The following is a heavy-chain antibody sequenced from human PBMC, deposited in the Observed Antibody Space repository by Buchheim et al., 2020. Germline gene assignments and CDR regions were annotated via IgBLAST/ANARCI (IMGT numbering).Heavy chain of an antibody. V-gene: IGHV4-59*01. D-gene: IGHD2-15*01. J-gene: IGHJ3*01. CDR1: GGSMRSYY. CDR3: AREFSSDPYSGNGGLDS. Sequence: QVQLQESGPGLVKPSETLSLTCTVSGGSMRSYYWNWIRQPPGKGLEWIGYLYYQRGTQYNPSLKSRVAMALDTSKNQFSLRLSSVTASDTAVYYCAREFSSDPYSGNGGLDSWGLGT. CDR2: LYYQRGT.